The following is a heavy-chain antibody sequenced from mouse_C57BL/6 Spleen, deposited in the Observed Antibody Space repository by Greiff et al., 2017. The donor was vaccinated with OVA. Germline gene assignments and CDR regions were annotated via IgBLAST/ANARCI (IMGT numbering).Heavy chain of an antibody. V-gene: IGHV1-39*01. J-gene: IGHJ1*03. D-gene: IGHD6-1*01. Sequence: EVQLQESGPELVKPGASVKISCKASGYSFTDYNMNWVKQSNGKSLEWIGVINPNYGTPSYNQKFKGKATLTVDQSSSTAYMQLNSLTSEDSAVYYCARYEGLSLAGGYWYFDVWGTGTTVTVSS. CDR2: INPNYGTP. CDR3: ARYEGLSLAGGYWYFDV. CDR1: GYSFTDYN.